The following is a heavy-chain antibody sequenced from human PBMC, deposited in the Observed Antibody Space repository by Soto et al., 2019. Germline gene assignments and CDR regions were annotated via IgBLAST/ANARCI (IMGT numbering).Heavy chain of an antibody. D-gene: IGHD1-7*01. CDR1: GFTFSSYA. CDR3: AREYGITGTTFDY. J-gene: IGHJ4*02. Sequence: QGQLVESGGGVVQPGRSRRLSCAASGFTFSSYAMHWVRQAPGKGLEWVAVISYDGSNKYYADSVKGRFTISRDNSKNTLYLQMNSLRAEDTAVYYCAREYGITGTTFDYWGQGTLVTVSS. CDR2: ISYDGSNK. V-gene: IGHV3-30-3*01.